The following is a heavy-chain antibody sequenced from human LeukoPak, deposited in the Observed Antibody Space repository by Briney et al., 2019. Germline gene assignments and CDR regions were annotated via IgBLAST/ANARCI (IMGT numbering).Heavy chain of an antibody. CDR1: GYTFSSYY. CDR3: AREASGGYVDY. V-gene: IGHV1-46*01. D-gene: IGHD4-23*01. CDR2: INPTGDST. J-gene: IGHJ4*02. Sequence: ASVKVSCKASGYTFSSYYMHWVRQAPGQGLEWVGLINPTGDSTNYAQNFRGRVTMTRDTSTSTVYMDLSSLRSEDTAVYYCAREASGGYVDYWGQGTLVTVSS.